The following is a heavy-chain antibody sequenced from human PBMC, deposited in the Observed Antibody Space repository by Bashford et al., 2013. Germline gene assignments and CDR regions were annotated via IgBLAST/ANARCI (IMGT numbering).Heavy chain of an antibody. Sequence: LSLTLQCLWCLRQSVLLELGPXNPRRGLEWIGRFFTSESATYNPSVKSRVTISVDTSKDQVSLRLKSATAADTAVYYCAKSPLRPRVRYFDLWGRGTLVTVSS. CDR1: CLRQSVL. CDR2: FFTSESA. J-gene: IGHJ2*01. CDR3: AKSPLRPRVRYFDL. V-gene: IGHV4-4*07. D-gene: IGHD4-11*01.